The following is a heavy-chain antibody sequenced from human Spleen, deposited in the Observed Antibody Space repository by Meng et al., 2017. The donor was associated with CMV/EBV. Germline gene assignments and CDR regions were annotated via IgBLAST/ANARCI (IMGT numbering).Heavy chain of an antibody. CDR2: INHSGST. CDR3: ASGIQWLDY. CDR1: GGSFSGYY. V-gene: IGHV4-34*01. J-gene: IGHJ4*02. Sequence: LYRTCAVYGGSFSGYYWSWIRQPPGKGLEWIGEINHSGSTNYNPSLKRRVTISVDTSKNQFSLKLSSVTAADTAVYYCASGIQWLDYWGQGTLVTVSS. D-gene: IGHD6-19*01.